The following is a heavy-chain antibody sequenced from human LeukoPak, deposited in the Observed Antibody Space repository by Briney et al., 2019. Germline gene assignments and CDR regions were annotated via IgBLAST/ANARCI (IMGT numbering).Heavy chain of an antibody. CDR3: ASVDTANKVVFDY. J-gene: IGHJ4*02. CDR2: IYYSGST. Sequence: PSETLSLTCTVSGGSISSSSYYWGWIRQPPGKGLEWIGSIYYSGSTYYNPSLKSRVTISVDTSKNQFSLKLSSVTAADTAVYYCASVDTANKVVFDYWGQGTLVTVSS. D-gene: IGHD5-18*01. CDR1: GGSISSSSYY. V-gene: IGHV4-39*01.